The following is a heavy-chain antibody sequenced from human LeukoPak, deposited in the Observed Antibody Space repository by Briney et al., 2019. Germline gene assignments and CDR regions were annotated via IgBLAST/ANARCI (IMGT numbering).Heavy chain of an antibody. CDR3: AEDKSLAAYTLDY. D-gene: IGHD6-6*01. J-gene: IGHJ4*02. CDR2: ISGSGDTT. Sequence: PGGSLRLSCAASGFTSSNNAMSWVRQAPGKGLEWVSGISGSGDTTYYADSVKGRFTISRDNSKNMLYPQMNSLRAEDTAVYYCAEDKSLAAYTLDYWGQGTLVTVSS. V-gene: IGHV3-23*01. CDR1: GFTSSNNA.